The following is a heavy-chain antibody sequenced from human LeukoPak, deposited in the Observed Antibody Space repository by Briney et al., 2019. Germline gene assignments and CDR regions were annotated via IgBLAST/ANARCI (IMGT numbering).Heavy chain of an antibody. CDR3: ASYSSGWYDRYRFHYFDY. V-gene: IGHV4-39*01. D-gene: IGHD6-19*01. CDR1: GGSISSSSYY. Sequence: SETLSLTCTVSGGSISSSSYYWGWIRQPPGKGLEWIGSIYYSGSTYYNPSLKSRVTISVDTSKNQFSLKLSSVTAADTAVYYCASYSSGWYDRYRFHYFDYWGQGTLVTVSS. J-gene: IGHJ4*02. CDR2: IYYSGST.